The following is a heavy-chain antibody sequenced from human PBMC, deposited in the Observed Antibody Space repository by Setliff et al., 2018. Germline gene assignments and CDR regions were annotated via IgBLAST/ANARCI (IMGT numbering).Heavy chain of an antibody. V-gene: IGHV4-39*01. D-gene: IGHD5-12*01. Sequence: PSETLSLTCTVSGGSISSSSYYWGWIRQPPGKGLEWIGNIYYSGSTYYNPSLKSRVTISVDTSKNQFSLKLSSVTAADTAVYYCAGYSGYGGDDYWGQGTLVTVS. CDR1: GGSISSSSYY. CDR2: IYYSGST. J-gene: IGHJ4*02. CDR3: AGYSGYGGDDY.